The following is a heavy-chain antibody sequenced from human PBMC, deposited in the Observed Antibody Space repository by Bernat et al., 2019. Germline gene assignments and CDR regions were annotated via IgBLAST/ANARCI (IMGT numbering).Heavy chain of an antibody. Sequence: EVQLVESGGGLVKPGGSLRLSCAASGFTFSSYSMNWVRQAPGKGLELVSSISSSSSYIYYADSVKGRFTISRDNAKNSLYLQMNSLRAEDTAVYYCARRVAGGLDPFYYYYGMDVWGQGTTVTVSS. CDR1: GFTFSSYS. CDR2: ISSSSSYI. D-gene: IGHD2-15*01. V-gene: IGHV3-21*01. CDR3: ARRVAGGLDPFYYYYGMDV. J-gene: IGHJ6*02.